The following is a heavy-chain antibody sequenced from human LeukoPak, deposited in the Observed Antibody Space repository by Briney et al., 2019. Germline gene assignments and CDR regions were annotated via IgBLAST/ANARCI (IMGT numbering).Heavy chain of an antibody. V-gene: IGHV4-34*01. Sequence: SETLSLTCAVYGGSFSGYYWSWIRQPPGKGLEWIGEINHSGSTNYNPSLKSRVTISVDTSKNQFSLKLSSVTAADTAVYYCARXRAAGKTTIVDYWGQGTLVTV. CDR2: INHSGST. CDR3: ARXRAAGKTTIVDY. D-gene: IGHD6-13*01. CDR1: GGSFSGYY. J-gene: IGHJ4*02.